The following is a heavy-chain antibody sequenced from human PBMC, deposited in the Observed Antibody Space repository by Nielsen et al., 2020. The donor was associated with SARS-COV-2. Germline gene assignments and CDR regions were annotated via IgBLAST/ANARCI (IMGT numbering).Heavy chain of an antibody. CDR3: ARGGTYYYDSSGLVAWFDP. Sequence: WVRQAPGQRLEWMGWINAGNGNTKYSQKFQGRVTITRDTSASTAYMELSSLRSEDTAVYYCARGGTYYYDSSGLVAWFDPWGQGTLVTVSS. V-gene: IGHV1-3*01. D-gene: IGHD3-22*01. CDR2: INAGNGNT. J-gene: IGHJ5*02.